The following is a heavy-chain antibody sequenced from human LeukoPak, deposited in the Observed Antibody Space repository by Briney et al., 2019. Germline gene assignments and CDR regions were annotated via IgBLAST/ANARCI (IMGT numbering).Heavy chain of an antibody. Sequence: PGGSLRLSCAASGFTFDDYAMHWVRQAPGKGLEWVSGISWNSGSIGYADSVKGRFTISRDNAKNSLYLQMNSLRAEDTALYYCAKGGDGAYSSSWYDYWGQGTLVTVSS. CDR3: AKGGDGAYSSSWYDY. J-gene: IGHJ4*02. D-gene: IGHD6-13*01. V-gene: IGHV3-9*01. CDR2: ISWNSGSI. CDR1: GFTFDDYA.